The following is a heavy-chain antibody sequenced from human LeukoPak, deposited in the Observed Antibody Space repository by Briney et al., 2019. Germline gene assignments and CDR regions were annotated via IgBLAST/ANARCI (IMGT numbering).Heavy chain of an antibody. J-gene: IGHJ4*02. D-gene: IGHD1-26*01. CDR3: AREVGGALHYFDY. CDR1: GFTVSTNY. CDR2: IYSGGTT. V-gene: IGHV3-66*01. Sequence: GGSLRLSCAASGFTVSTNYMSWVRQAPGKGLEWVSDIYSGGTTYYADSVKGRFIISRDNSKNTLYLQMNSLRAEDTAVYYCAREVGGALHYFDYWGQGTLVTVSS.